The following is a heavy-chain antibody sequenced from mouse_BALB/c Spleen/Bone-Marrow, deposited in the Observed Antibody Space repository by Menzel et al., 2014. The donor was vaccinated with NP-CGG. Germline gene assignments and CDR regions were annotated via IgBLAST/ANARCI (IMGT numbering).Heavy chain of an antibody. J-gene: IGHJ2*01. CDR1: GFTFSSFG. Sequence: EVHLVESGGGLVQPGGSRKLSCAASGFTFSSFGMHWVRQTPGKGLEWVAYISSGSSTIYYADTVKGRFTISRDNPKNTLFLQVTSLRSEDTAMYYCTRGGNWDDFDYWGQGTTLTVSS. D-gene: IGHD4-1*01. CDR2: ISSGSSTI. CDR3: TRGGNWDDFDY. V-gene: IGHV5-17*02.